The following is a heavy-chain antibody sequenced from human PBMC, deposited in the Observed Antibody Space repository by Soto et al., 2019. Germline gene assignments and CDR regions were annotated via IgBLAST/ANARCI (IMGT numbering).Heavy chain of an antibody. D-gene: IGHD3-9*01. CDR3: ATSYDTGFDP. CDR2: IKVDSGYT. V-gene: IGHV1-18*04. CDR1: GYPFIKYG. Sequence: QLQLVQSAAEVKKPGASVRVSCKAYGYPFIKYGISWIRQAPEQGLEWMGWIKVDSGYTNYAQKFQCRVTMTADTSSDTAFMELRSLRLDDTAVYFCATSYDTGFDPWGQGTLVSVSS. J-gene: IGHJ5*02.